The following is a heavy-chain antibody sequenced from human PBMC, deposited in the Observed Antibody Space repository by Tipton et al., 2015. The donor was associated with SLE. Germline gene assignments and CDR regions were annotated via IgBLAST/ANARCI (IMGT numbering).Heavy chain of an antibody. CDR3: ARDPYDSWSDYQATFDY. V-gene: IGHV4-39*07. D-gene: IGHD3-3*01. CDR1: GDSITRSGFY. J-gene: IGHJ4*02. CDR2: IYRSGTA. Sequence: TLSLTCTVSGDSITRSGFYWGWIRQSPGKGLEWIGSIYRSGTAYYNPSLKSRVTMSVDTSKNQFSLKLTSVTAADTAVYYCARDPYDSWSDYQATFDYWGQGTLATVSP.